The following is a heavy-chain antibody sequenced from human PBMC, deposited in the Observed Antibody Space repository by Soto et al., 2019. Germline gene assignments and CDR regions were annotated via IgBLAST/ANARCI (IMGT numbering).Heavy chain of an antibody. CDR2: ISSSGSII. V-gene: IGHV3-11*01. J-gene: IGHJ6*02. CDR1: GFTFSDYY. CDR3: ARGGPPASLYNYHGMDV. Sequence: QVQLVESGGGLVKPGGSLKLSCAASGFTFSDYYMNWIRQAPGKGLDWVSHISSSGSIINYADSVKGRFTISRDNAKNSLYLQMNSLRAEDTAVYYCARGGPPASLYNYHGMDVWGQGTTVTVSS. D-gene: IGHD2-2*01.